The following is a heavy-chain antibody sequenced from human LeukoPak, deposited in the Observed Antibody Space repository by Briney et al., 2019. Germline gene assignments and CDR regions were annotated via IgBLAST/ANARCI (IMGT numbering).Heavy chain of an antibody. D-gene: IGHD3-10*01. V-gene: IGHV4-30-2*01. Sequence: SETLSLTCAVSGGSISSGGYSWSWIRQPPGKGLEWIGYIYHSGSTYYNPSLKSRVTISVDRSKNQFSLKLSSVTAADTAVYYCARASPLTMVRGVTPGTDYFDYWGQGTLVTVSS. CDR3: ARASPLTMVRGVTPGTDYFDY. CDR1: GGSISSGGYS. CDR2: IYHSGST. J-gene: IGHJ4*02.